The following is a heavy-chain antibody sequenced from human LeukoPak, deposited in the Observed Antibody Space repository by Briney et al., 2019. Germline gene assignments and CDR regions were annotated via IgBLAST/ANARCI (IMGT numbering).Heavy chain of an antibody. D-gene: IGHD3-3*01. V-gene: IGHV4-30-4*08. J-gene: IGHJ4*02. Sequence: PSQTLSLTCTVSGGSISSGDYYWSWIRQPPGKGLEWIGYIYNSGSTYYNPSLKSRVTISVDTSKNQFSLKLSSVTAADTAVYYCARESRCLEWSADYWGQGTLVTVSS. CDR3: ARESRCLEWSADY. CDR2: IYNSGST. CDR1: GGSISSGDYY.